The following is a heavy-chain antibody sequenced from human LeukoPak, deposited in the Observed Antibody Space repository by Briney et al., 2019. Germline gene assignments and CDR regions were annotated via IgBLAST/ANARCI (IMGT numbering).Heavy chain of an antibody. Sequence: GGSLRLSCAASGFTFSSYAMSWVRQAPGKGLEWVSAISGSGGSTYYADSVKGRFTISRDNSKNTLYLQMNSLRAEDTAVYYCAKQPKKITIFGVARDYYYMDVWGKGTTVTVSS. CDR3: AKQPKKITIFGVARDYYYMDV. CDR1: GFTFSSYA. V-gene: IGHV3-23*01. J-gene: IGHJ6*03. CDR2: ISGSGGST. D-gene: IGHD3-3*01.